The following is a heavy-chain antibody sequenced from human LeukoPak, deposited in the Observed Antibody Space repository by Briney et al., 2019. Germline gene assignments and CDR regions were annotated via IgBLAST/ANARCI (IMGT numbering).Heavy chain of an antibody. D-gene: IGHD5-24*01. Sequence: GASVKVSCKASGYTFTGYYMHWVRQAPGQGLEGMGWINPNSCGTNYAQKFQGRVTMTRGTSISTAYMELSRMRSDDTAVYYCARDRGEMATIKGYFDYWGQGTLVTVSS. V-gene: IGHV1-2*02. CDR1: GYTFTGYY. CDR2: INPNSCGT. CDR3: ARDRGEMATIKGYFDY. J-gene: IGHJ4*02.